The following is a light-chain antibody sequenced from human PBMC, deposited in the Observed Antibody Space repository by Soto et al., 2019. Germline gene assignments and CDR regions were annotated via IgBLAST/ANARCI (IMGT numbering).Light chain of an antibody. Sequence: DIQLTQSPSSLSASVGDRVTLTCRASQSLRSYLTWYQQKPGTATKVPIYHTSSLQSGATSRFSGSGSGTDFTLTISSLQPEDFATYFCQQSYSLRGTF. V-gene: IGKV1-39*01. CDR3: QQSYSLRGT. CDR1: QSLRSY. CDR2: HTS. J-gene: IGKJ1*01.